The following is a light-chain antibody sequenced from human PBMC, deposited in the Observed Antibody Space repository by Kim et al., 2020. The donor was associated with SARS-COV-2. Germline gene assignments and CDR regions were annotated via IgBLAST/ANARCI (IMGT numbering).Light chain of an antibody. V-gene: IGLV1-44*01. CDR1: SSNIGSNT. Sequence: ELTQPPSASGTPGQRVSISCSGSSSNIGSNTVNWYHQFPGTAPKLLIYSNDQRPSGVPDRFSGSKSGTSASLDISGLHSEDESDYYCAAWDDSLNVPMFGGGTKVTVL. J-gene: IGLJ3*02. CDR2: SND. CDR3: AAWDDSLNVPM.